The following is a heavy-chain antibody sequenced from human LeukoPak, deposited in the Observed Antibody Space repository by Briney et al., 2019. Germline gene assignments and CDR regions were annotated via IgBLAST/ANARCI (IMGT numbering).Heavy chain of an antibody. V-gene: IGHV1-18*01. CDR1: GYTFTSYG. D-gene: IGHD6-19*01. J-gene: IGHJ4*02. Sequence: ASVKVSCKASGYTFTSYGISWVRQAPGQGLEWMGWISAYKGNTNYAQKLQGRVTMTTDTSTSTAYMELRSLRSDDTAVYYCARSVAGKPHYYFDYWGQGTLVTVSS. CDR3: ARSVAGKPHYYFDY. CDR2: ISAYKGNT.